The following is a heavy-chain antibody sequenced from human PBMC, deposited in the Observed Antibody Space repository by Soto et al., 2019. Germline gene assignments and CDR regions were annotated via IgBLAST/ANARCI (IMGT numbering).Heavy chain of an antibody. Sequence: SETLSLTCCVAGGSSNDNSYYWGWIRQPQGKGLXWVGXXXYXGXTXYXXXXKDRVTISVDTSKNSFSLNLTSVTAADTAVYFCARLVVVAPVANAWGQGTLVTVSS. J-gene: IGHJ5*02. CDR1: GGSSNDNSYY. CDR2: XXYXGXT. V-gene: IGHV4-39*02. CDR3: ARLVVVAPVANA. D-gene: IGHD2-2*01.